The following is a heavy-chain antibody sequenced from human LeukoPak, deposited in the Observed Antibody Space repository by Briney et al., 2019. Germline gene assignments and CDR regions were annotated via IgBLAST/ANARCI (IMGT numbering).Heavy chain of an antibody. Sequence: PSQTLSLTCAISGDSVSSNNGAWNWITQSPSRGLEWLGRTYYRSKWYDDYAGSVKGRISISPDTSKNQFSLQLYSVTPEDAAVYYCARDVGTSCWYTFDYWGQGTLVTVSS. CDR3: ARDVGTSCWYTFDY. J-gene: IGHJ4*02. CDR1: GDSVSSNNGA. CDR2: TYYRSKWYD. D-gene: IGHD6-19*01. V-gene: IGHV6-1*01.